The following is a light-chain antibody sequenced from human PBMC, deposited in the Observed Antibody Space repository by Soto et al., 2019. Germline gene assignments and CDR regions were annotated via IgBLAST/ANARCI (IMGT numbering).Light chain of an antibody. J-gene: IGLJ3*02. CDR2: EDS. CDR3: CSYAGSGTWV. V-gene: IGLV2-23*01. CDR1: SSDVGSYKP. Sequence: QSALTQPASVSGSPGQSITISCTGTSSDVGSYKPVSWYQQHPGKAPKLMIYEDSKRPSGLSNRFSGSKSGDTASLTISGLQAEDEADYYCCSYAGSGTWVFGGGTQLTVL.